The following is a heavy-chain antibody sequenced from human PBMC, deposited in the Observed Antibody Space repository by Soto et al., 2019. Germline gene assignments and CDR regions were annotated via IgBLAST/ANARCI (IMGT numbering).Heavy chain of an antibody. CDR3: ARWPQPRYTADPYAVDV. CDR2: IVPSLDTT. Sequence: SVKVSCKASGGTFSSSGFSWVRQAPGQGLEWRGMIVPSLDTTNYAQKFQARGTITADEVTSTAYMELRSLRSEDTAVYYCARWPQPRYTADPYAVDVWGQGTRVTVSS. V-gene: IGHV1-69*11. D-gene: IGHD3-16*02. CDR1: GGTFSSSG. J-gene: IGHJ6*02.